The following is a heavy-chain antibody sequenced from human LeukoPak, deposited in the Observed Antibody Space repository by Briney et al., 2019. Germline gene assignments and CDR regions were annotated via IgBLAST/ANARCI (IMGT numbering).Heavy chain of an antibody. V-gene: IGHV3-30*04. D-gene: IGHD1-1*01. J-gene: IGHJ6*03. Sequence: GGSLRLSCAGSGFTFNDYALHWVRQAPGKGLEWVAFVAYDGSSVYYRESLKDRFTISRDYSRNTLYLQMDSLRGEDTAVYYCARDGVTRRYNMYFYMDVWGKGTTVTVSS. CDR1: GFTFNDYA. CDR2: VAYDGSSV. CDR3: ARDGVTRRYNMYFYMDV.